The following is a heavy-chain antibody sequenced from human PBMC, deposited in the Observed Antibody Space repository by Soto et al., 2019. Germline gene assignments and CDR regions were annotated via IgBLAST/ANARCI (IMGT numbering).Heavy chain of an antibody. V-gene: IGHV3-21*01. CDR2: ISSSSSYI. D-gene: IGHD6-25*01. CDR3: ARGPSGGMDV. J-gene: IGHJ6*02. CDR1: GFTFSSYS. Sequence: EVQLVESGGGLVKPGGSLRLSCAASGFTFSSYSMNWVRQAPGKGLEWVSSISSSSSYIYYADSVKGRFTISRDNAKNSLYRQMNSLRAEDTAVYYCARGPSGGMDVWGQGTTVTVSS.